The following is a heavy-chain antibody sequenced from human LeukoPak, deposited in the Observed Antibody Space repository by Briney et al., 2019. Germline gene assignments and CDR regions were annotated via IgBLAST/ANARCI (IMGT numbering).Heavy chain of an antibody. Sequence: GASVKVSCKASGYTFTSYYMHWVRQAPGQGLEWMGIINPSGGSTSYAQKFQGRVTMTRDTSTSTVYMELSSLRSEDTAVYYCARDTSVGEGSGWSFAYWGQGTLVTVSS. V-gene: IGHV1-46*01. CDR3: ARDTSVGEGSGWSFAY. J-gene: IGHJ4*02. D-gene: IGHD6-19*01. CDR1: GYTFTSYY. CDR2: INPSGGST.